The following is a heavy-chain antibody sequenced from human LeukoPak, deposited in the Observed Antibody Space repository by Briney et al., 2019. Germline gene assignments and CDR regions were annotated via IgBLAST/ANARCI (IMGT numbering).Heavy chain of an antibody. Sequence: GGSLRLSCAASGFTFSSYWMSWVRQAPGKGLEWVANIKQDGSEKYYVDSVKGRFTISRDNAKNSLYLQMNSLRAEDTAVYYCVRDFHRRLYDTNYYFYWGQGTLVTVSS. CDR1: GFTFSSYW. D-gene: IGHD3-22*01. CDR2: IKQDGSEK. CDR3: VRDFHRRLYDTNYYFY. V-gene: IGHV3-7*01. J-gene: IGHJ4*02.